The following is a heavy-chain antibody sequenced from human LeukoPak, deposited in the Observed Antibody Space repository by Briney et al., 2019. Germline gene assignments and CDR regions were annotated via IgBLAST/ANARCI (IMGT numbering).Heavy chain of an antibody. Sequence: SETLSLTCAVYGGSFSGYYWSWIRQPPGKGLEWIGEINHSGSTNCNPSLKSRVTTSVDTSKNQFSLKLSSVTAADTAVYYCARGLDCSSTSCYAAGISWFDPWGQGTLVTVSS. V-gene: IGHV4-34*01. D-gene: IGHD2-2*01. CDR1: GGSFSGYY. CDR2: INHSGST. J-gene: IGHJ5*02. CDR3: ARGLDCSSTSCYAAGISWFDP.